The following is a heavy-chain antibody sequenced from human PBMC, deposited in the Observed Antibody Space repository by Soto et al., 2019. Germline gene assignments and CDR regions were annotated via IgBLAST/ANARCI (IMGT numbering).Heavy chain of an antibody. CDR3: AKDRLSCSGGSCYSGDFDY. J-gene: IGHJ4*02. CDR1: GFTFSSYA. V-gene: IGHV3-23*01. Sequence: SGGSLRLSCAASGFTFSSYAMSWVRQAPGKGLEWVSAISGSGGSTYYADSVKGRFTISRDNSKNTLYLQMNSLRAEDTAVYYCAKDRLSCSGGSCYSGDFDYWGQGTLVTVSS. CDR2: ISGSGGST. D-gene: IGHD2-15*01.